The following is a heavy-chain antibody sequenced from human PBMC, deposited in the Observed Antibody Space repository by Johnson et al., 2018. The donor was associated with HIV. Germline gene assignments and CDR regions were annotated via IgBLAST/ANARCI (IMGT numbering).Heavy chain of an antibody. CDR2: ISGNGNAI. CDR3: ATASWSYTDPFDI. V-gene: IGHV3-11*04. D-gene: IGHD3-10*01. CDR1: RLTLSDSY. J-gene: IGHJ3*02. Sequence: QVQLVESGGGLVKPGGSLRLSCVASRLTLSDSYMSWIRQAPGKGLEWVSYISGNGNAIYYADSVRGRFTISRDNAKNSLYLQMNSLRAEDTAVYYCATASWSYTDPFDIWGQGTMVTVSS.